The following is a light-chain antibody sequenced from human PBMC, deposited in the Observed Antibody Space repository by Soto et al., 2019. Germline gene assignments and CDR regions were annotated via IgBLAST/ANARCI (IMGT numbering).Light chain of an antibody. CDR1: SGPVFTSSY. CDR2: NTN. CDR3: LLYLGGGIWV. Sequence: QAVVTQEPSFSVSPGGTVTLTCGLSSGPVFTSSYPNWYQQTPGQAPRTLIFNTNTRSSGVPDRFSGSILGDKAALTITGGQAEDDSYYYCLLYLGGGIWVFGGGTKLTVL. V-gene: IGLV8-61*01. J-gene: IGLJ3*02.